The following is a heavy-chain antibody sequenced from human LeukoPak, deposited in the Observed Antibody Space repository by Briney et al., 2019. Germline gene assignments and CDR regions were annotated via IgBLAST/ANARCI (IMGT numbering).Heavy chain of an antibody. J-gene: IGHJ6*04. CDR3: AELGITMIGGV. D-gene: IGHD3-10*02. V-gene: IGHV3-48*03. CDR1: GFTFSSYE. Sequence: GGSLRLSCAASGFTFSSYEMHWVRQAPGKGLEWFSYISCSGSTIYYADSVKGRFTISRDNAKNSLYLHMNSVRAEDTAVYYCAELGITMIGGVWGKGTTVTISS. CDR2: ISCSGSTI.